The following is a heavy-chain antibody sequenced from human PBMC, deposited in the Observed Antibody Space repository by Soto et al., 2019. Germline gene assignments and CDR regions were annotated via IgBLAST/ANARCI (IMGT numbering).Heavy chain of an antibody. J-gene: IGHJ6*02. V-gene: IGHV4-59*12. Sequence: SETLSLTCTVSGGSITSYYWSWIRQPPGKGLEWIGYISYSGSTYYNPSLKSRITISVDTSKTQFSLIPSSVTAADTAVFYCAREVNNYYGMDVWGQGTTVTVSS. CDR2: ISYSGST. CDR3: AREVNNYYGMDV. CDR1: GGSITSYY.